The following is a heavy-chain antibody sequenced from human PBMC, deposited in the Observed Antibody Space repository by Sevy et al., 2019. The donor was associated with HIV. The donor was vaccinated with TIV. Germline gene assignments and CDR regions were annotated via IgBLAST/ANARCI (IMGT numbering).Heavy chain of an antibody. CDR2: ISAYNGNT. Sequence: ASVKVSCKASGYTFTSYGISWVRQAPGQGLEWMGWISAYNGNTNYAQKLQGRVTMTTDTSTSTAYMELWGLGSDVTAVYYCASDGYCSGGSCYHLGYYYYGMDVWGQGTTVTVSS. CDR1: GYTFTSYG. CDR3: ASDGYCSGGSCYHLGYYYYGMDV. J-gene: IGHJ6*02. V-gene: IGHV1-18*01. D-gene: IGHD2-15*01.